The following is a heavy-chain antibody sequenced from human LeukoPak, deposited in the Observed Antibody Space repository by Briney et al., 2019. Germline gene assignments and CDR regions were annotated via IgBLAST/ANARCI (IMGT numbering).Heavy chain of an antibody. CDR1: GGTFSSYT. Sequence: SVKVSCKASGGTFSSYTISWVRQAPGQGLEWMGGIIPIFGTANYAQKFQGRVTITADESTSTAYMELSSLRSEDTAVYYCARGRYSSSIDSMDVWGQGTTVTVSS. J-gene: IGHJ6*02. CDR3: ARGRYSSSIDSMDV. CDR2: IIPIFGTA. V-gene: IGHV1-69*13. D-gene: IGHD6-6*01.